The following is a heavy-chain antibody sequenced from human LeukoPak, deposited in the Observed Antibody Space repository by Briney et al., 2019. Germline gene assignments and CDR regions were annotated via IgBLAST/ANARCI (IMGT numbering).Heavy chain of an antibody. CDR3: ARESREGHAVTAIRRYFQH. CDR1: GFTFTSSA. V-gene: IGHV1-58*02. J-gene: IGHJ1*01. Sequence: SVKVSCKASGFTFTSSAMQWVRQARGQRLEWIGWIVVGSGNTNYAQKFQERVTITRDMSTSTAYMELSSLRSEDTAVYYCARESREGHAVTAIRRYFQHWGQGTLVTVSS. CDR2: IVVGSGNT. D-gene: IGHD2-21*02.